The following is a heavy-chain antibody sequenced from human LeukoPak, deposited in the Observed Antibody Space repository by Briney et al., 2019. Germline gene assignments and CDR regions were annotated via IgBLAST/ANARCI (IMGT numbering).Heavy chain of an antibody. CDR2: ISSSGSTI. CDR3: ARVPGCGYRSPQDY. CDR1: GFTFSSYE. J-gene: IGHJ4*02. V-gene: IGHV3-48*03. D-gene: IGHD5-12*01. Sequence: PGGSLRLSCAASGFTFSSYEMNWVRQAPGKGLEWVSYISSSGSTIYYADSVKGRFTISRDNAKNSLYLQMNSLRAEDTAVYYCARVPGCGYRSPQDYWGQGTLVTVSS.